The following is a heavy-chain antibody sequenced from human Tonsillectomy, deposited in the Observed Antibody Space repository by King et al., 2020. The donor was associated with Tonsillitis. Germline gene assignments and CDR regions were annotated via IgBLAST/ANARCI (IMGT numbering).Heavy chain of an antibody. Sequence: QLQESGPGLVKPSQTLSLTCTVSNGSISSGEYYWSWIRQPPGKGLEWIGYIYYSGSTYYNPSLKRRVTISVDTSKNQFSLKLSSVTAADTAVYYCARGGVTIFGVATDFDYWGQGTLVTVSS. V-gene: IGHV4-30-4*01. D-gene: IGHD3-3*01. CDR2: IYYSGST. CDR1: NGSISSGEYY. CDR3: ARGGVTIFGVATDFDY. J-gene: IGHJ4*02.